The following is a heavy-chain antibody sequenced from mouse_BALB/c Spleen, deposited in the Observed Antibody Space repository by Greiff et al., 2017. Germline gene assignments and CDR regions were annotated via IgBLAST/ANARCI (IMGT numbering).Heavy chain of an antibody. J-gene: IGHJ2*01. Sequence: EVQLQQSGPELVKPGASVKIPCKASGYTFTDYNMDWVKQSHGKSLEWIGDINPNNGGTIYNQKFKGKATLTVDKSSSTAYMELRSLTSEDTAVYYCARCPYGLSYFDYWGQGTTLTVSS. CDR3: ARCPYGLSYFDY. CDR1: GYTFTDYN. CDR2: INPNNGGT. D-gene: IGHD1-2*01. V-gene: IGHV1-18*01.